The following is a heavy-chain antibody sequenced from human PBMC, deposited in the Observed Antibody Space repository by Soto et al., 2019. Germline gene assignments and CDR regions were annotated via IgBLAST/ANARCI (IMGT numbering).Heavy chain of an antibody. CDR1: GFTFADYA. CDR3: ARTPAAMITDRYNWFDS. D-gene: IGHD3-16*01. V-gene: IGHV3-30*01. Sequence: LRLSCVASGFTFADYAMHWVRRIPGKGLEWVAVISYSGDRQYYAESVKGRFTISRDNSKKTLYLQMFSLTSEDSAVFYCARTPAAMITDRYNWFDSWGPGTQVTSPQ. CDR2: ISYSGDRQ. J-gene: IGHJ5*01.